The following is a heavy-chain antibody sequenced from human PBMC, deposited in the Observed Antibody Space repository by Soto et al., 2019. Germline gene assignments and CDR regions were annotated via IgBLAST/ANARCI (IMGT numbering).Heavy chain of an antibody. CDR1: GFTFSTYA. CDR2: ISGSGGTT. J-gene: IGHJ4*02. Sequence: GGSLRLSCAASGFTFSTYAMSWVRQAPGKGPEWVSAISGSGGTTYYADSVKGRFTLSRDNSKDTLYLQMNSLRAEDTALYFCAKHLSRSDLFSYCGQGSQDTVYS. CDR3: AKHLSRSDLFSY. V-gene: IGHV3-23*01. D-gene: IGHD1-26*01.